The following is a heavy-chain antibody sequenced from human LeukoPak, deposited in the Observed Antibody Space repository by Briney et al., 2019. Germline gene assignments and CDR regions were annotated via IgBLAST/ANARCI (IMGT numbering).Heavy chain of an antibody. CDR2: ISSSSSTI. CDR1: GFTFSSYS. CDR3: AREVGATDY. Sequence: PGGSLRLSCAASGFTFSSYSMNWVRQAPGKGLEWVSYISSSSSTIYYADSVKGRFTISRDNAKNSLYLQMNSLRAEDTAVYCCAREVGATDYWGQGTLVTVSS. J-gene: IGHJ4*02. D-gene: IGHD1-26*01. V-gene: IGHV3-48*01.